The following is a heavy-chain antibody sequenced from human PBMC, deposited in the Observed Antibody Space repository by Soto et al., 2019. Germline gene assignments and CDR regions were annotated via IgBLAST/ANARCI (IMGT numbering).Heavy chain of an antibody. Sequence: PGGSLRLSCAASGFTFSSYGMHWVRQAPGKGLEWVAVIWYDGSNKYYADSVKGRFTISRDNSKNTLYLQMNSLRAEDTAVYYCAREKLLWFGGLLGGNYGMDVWGQGTTVTVSS. CDR2: IWYDGSNK. J-gene: IGHJ6*02. V-gene: IGHV3-33*01. CDR1: GFTFSSYG. CDR3: AREKLLWFGGLLGGNYGMDV. D-gene: IGHD3-10*01.